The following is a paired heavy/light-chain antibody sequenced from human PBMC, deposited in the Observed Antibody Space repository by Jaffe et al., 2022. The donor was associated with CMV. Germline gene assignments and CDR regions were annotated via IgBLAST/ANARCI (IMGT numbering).Heavy chain of an antibody. V-gene: IGHV3-23*04. CDR3: AKFPHPYAVTTDWDWFDP. Sequence: EVQLVESGGGLVQPGGSLRLSCAASGFTFSSYAMSWVRQAPGKGLEWVSAISGSGGSTYYADSVKGRFTISRDNSKNTLYLQMNSLRAEDTAVYYCAKFPHPYAVTTDWDWFDPWGQGTLVTVSS. D-gene: IGHD4-17*01. CDR1: GFTFSSYA. J-gene: IGHJ5*02. CDR2: ISGSGGST.
Light chain of an antibody. CDR1: QSVSSY. CDR2: DAS. Sequence: EIVLTQSPATLSLSPGERATLSCRASQSVSSYLAWYQQKPGQAPRLLIYDASNRATGIPARFSGSGSGTDFTLTISSLEPEDFAVYYCQQRSNWTFGQGTKVEIK. J-gene: IGKJ1*01. V-gene: IGKV3-11*01. CDR3: QQRSNWT.